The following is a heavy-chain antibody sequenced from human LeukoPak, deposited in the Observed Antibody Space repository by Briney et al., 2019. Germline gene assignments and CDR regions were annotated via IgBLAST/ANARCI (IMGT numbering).Heavy chain of an antibody. J-gene: IGHJ6*02. Sequence: SGGSLRLSCAASGFTVSSNYMSWVRQAPGKGLEWVSVIYSGGSTYYADSVKGRFTISRHNSKNTLYLQMNSLRAEDTAVYYCARDSRVGPVYYGMDVWGQGTTVTVSS. D-gene: IGHD1-26*01. V-gene: IGHV3-53*04. CDR1: GFTVSSNY. CDR2: IYSGGST. CDR3: ARDSRVGPVYYGMDV.